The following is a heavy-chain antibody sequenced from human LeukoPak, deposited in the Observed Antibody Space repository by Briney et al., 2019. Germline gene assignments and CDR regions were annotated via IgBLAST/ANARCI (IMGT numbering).Heavy chain of an antibody. D-gene: IGHD3-22*01. V-gene: IGHV4-38-2*02. J-gene: IGHJ4*02. CDR1: GYSISSGYY. Sequence: SETLSLTCTVSGYSISSGYYWGWIRQPPGKGLEWIGSIYHSGSTYYNPSLKSRVTISVDTSKNQFSLKLSSVTAADTAVYYCARASGSSGYLDYWGQGTLVTVSS. CDR2: IYHSGST. CDR3: ARASGSSGYLDY.